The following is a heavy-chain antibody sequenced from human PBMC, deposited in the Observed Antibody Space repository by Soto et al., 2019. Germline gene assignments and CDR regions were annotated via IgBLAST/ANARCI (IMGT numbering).Heavy chain of an antibody. J-gene: IGHJ6*02. V-gene: IGHV4-34*01. CDR3: ARIDGPYYYYYGMDV. CDR2: INHSGST. Sequence: SETLSLTCAVYGGSFSGYYWSWIRQPPGKGLEWIGEINHSGSTNYNPSLKSRVTISVDTSKNQFSLKLSSVTAADTAVYYCARIDGPYYYYYGMDVWGQGTTVTVSS. CDR1: GGSFSGYY.